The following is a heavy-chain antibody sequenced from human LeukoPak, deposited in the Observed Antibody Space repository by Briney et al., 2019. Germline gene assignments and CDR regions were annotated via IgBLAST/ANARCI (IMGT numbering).Heavy chain of an antibody. Sequence: GGSLRLSCAASGFTSSSYAMHWVRQAPGKGLEWVAVISYDGSNKYYADSVKGRFTISRDNSKNTLYLQMNSLRAEDTAVYYCARSGDYGDNYFDYWGQGTLVTVSS. J-gene: IGHJ4*02. CDR2: ISYDGSNK. D-gene: IGHD4-17*01. V-gene: IGHV3-30*04. CDR1: GFTSSSYA. CDR3: ARSGDYGDNYFDY.